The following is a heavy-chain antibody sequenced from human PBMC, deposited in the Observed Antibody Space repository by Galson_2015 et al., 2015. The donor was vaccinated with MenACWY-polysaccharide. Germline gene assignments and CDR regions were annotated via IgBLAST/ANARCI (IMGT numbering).Heavy chain of an antibody. V-gene: IGHV3-30-3*01. J-gene: IGHJ4*02. CDR1: GLTFSSYA. D-gene: IGHD2-2*01. Sequence: SLRLSCAASGLTFSSYAIHWVRRAPGRGLEWVAVISYDGSNKYYADSVKGRFTISRDNSKNTVYLQMNSLRDEDTAVYYCASTYCGRTSCYGPDYWGQGTLVTVSS. CDR3: ASTYCGRTSCYGPDY. CDR2: ISYDGSNK.